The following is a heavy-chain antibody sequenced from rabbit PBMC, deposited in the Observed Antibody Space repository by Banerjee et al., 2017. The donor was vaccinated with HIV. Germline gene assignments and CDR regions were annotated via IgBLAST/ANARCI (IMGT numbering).Heavy chain of an antibody. D-gene: IGHD6-1*01. Sequence: QSLEESGGDLVKPGASLTLTCTASGFSFSGTYWICWVRQAPGKGLEWIACIYFGGSGITAYASWAKGRFTISKTSSTTVTLQLTSLTAADTATYFCARAHYTVGVADYAYLTGFNLWGPGTLVTVS. V-gene: IGHV1S40*01. CDR2: IYFGGSGIT. CDR1: GFSFSGTYW. CDR3: ARAHYTVGVADYAYLTGFNL. J-gene: IGHJ4*01.